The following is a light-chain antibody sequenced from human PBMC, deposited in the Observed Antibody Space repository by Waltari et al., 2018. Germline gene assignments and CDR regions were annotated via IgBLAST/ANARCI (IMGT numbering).Light chain of an antibody. Sequence: QSALTQPRSVSGSPGQSVTISCTGTRRDVGNHNYGSWYQQFPGKAPQLIIDDVDKRPSGVPGRFSGSKSGNTASLTVSGLRAEDEAEYYCCSDAANNPYWVFGGGTRLTVL. V-gene: IGLV2-11*01. CDR1: RRDVGNHNY. J-gene: IGLJ3*02. CDR3: CSDAANNPYWV. CDR2: DVD.